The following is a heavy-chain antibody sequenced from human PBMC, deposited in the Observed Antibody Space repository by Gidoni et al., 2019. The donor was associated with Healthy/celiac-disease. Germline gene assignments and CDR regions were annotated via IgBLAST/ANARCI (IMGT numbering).Heavy chain of an antibody. CDR1: GFTFSGSA. Sequence: EVQLVESGGGLVQLGGSLKLSCAASGFTFSGSAMPWVRQASGKGLEWVGRIRSKSNSYATAYAASVKGRFTISRDDSKNTAYLQMNSLKTEDTAVYYCTRPLDYWGQGTLVTVSS. CDR3: TRPLDY. J-gene: IGHJ4*02. CDR2: IRSKSNSYAT. V-gene: IGHV3-73*02.